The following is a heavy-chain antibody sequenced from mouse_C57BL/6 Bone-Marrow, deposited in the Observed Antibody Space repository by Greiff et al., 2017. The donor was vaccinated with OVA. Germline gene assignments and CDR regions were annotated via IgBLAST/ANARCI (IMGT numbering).Heavy chain of an antibody. CDR2: IDPSDSET. CDR3: ARGGELPFAY. Sequence: QVQLQQSGAELVRPGSSVKLSCKASGYTFTSYWMHWVKQRPIQGLEWIGNIDPSDSETHYNQKFKDKATLTVDKSSSTAYMQLSSLTSEDSAVYYCARGGELPFAYWGQGTLVTVSA. J-gene: IGHJ3*01. V-gene: IGHV1-52*01. CDR1: GYTFTSYW.